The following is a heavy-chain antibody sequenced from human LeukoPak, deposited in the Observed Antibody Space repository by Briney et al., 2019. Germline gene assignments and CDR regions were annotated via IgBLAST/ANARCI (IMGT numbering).Heavy chain of an antibody. CDR1: GGSFTSGAYY. CDR3: ARSHDHLWGNYPDY. V-gene: IGHV4-39*07. CDR2: IHHDGRI. D-gene: IGHD3-16*02. Sequence: SETLSLTCTVSGGSFTSGAYYWGWVRQPPGKGLEWIGEIHHDGRINYNPSLKSRVTLSVDKSKNQFSLRLNSVTAADTAMYYCARSHDHLWGNYPDYWGQGTLVTVSS. J-gene: IGHJ4*02.